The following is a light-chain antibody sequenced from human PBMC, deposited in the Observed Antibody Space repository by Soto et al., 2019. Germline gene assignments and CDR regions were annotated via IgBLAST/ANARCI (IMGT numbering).Light chain of an antibody. CDR1: QSVSSSY. V-gene: IGKV3D-20*02. J-gene: IGKJ1*01. CDR2: GAS. CDR3: QQRTDRPPWT. Sequence: EIVMTQSPATLSVSPGERATLSCRASQSVSSSYLAWYQQKPGQAPRLLIYGASSRATGIPDRFSGSGSGTDFTLTISRLEPEDFAVYYCQQRTDRPPWTFGQGTKVDIK.